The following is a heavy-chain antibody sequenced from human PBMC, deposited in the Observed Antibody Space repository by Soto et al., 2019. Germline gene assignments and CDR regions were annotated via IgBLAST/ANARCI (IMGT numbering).Heavy chain of an antibody. CDR3: AKSAKGWLYVFGFLEWSFDS. CDR2: ISGSGGST. Sequence: GGSLRLSCAASGFTFSSYAMSWVRQAPGKGLEWVSAISGSGGSTYYADSVKGRFTISRDNSKNTLYLQMNSLRAEDTAVYYCAKSAKGWLYVFGFLEWSFDSRARGSLVPVSS. V-gene: IGHV3-23*01. CDR1: GFTFSSYA. D-gene: IGHD3-3*01. J-gene: IGHJ5*01.